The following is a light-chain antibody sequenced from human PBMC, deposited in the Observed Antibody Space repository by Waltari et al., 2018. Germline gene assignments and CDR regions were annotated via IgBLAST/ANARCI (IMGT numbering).Light chain of an antibody. CDR2: KAS. CDR3: QQYNSYSLIT. J-gene: IGKJ3*01. Sequence: DIQMTQSPSTLSASVGDRGTITCRASQSISSWLAWYQQKPGKAPKLLIYKASSLESGVPSRFSGSGSGTEFTLTISSLQPDDFATYYCQQYNSYSLITFGPGTKVDIK. V-gene: IGKV1-5*03. CDR1: QSISSW.